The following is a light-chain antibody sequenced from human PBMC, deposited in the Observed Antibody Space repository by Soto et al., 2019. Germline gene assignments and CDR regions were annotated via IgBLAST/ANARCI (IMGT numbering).Light chain of an antibody. Sequence: DIQMTQSPTSLSASVGDRVTITCRASQGIRNYVAWYQQIQGKAPKLLIYAASTMQSGVPSRFSGSGSGTDFTLTINGLQPEDVATYCCQKYSSVLVFGPGTKVEIK. J-gene: IGKJ3*01. V-gene: IGKV1-27*01. CDR3: QKYSSVLV. CDR2: AAS. CDR1: QGIRNY.